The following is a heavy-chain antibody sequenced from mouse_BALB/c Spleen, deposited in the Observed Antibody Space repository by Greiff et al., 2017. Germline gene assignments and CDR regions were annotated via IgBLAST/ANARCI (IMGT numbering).Heavy chain of an antibody. CDR1: GYTFTSYW. CDR3: TRVYDYDPFAY. CDR2: IYPGSGST. Sequence: KQPGSELVRPGASVKLSCKASGYTFTSYWMHWVKQRPGQGLEWIGNIYPGSGSTNYDEKFKSKATLTVDTSSSTAYMQLSSLTSEDSAVYYCTRVYDYDPFAYWGQGTLVTVSA. D-gene: IGHD2-4*01. V-gene: IGHV1S22*01. J-gene: IGHJ3*01.